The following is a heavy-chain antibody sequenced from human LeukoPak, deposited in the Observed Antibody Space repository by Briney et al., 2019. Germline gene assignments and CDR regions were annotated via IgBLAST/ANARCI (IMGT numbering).Heavy chain of an antibody. CDR3: ARVSDMWTYAFDI. Sequence: ASVRVSCKASGYTFTGYYMHWVRQAPGQGLEWMGWINPNSGGANYAQKFQGRVTMTRDASISTACMELSRLRSDDTAVCYCARVSDMWTYAFDIWGQGTMVTVSS. CDR2: INPNSGGA. CDR1: GYTFTGYY. D-gene: IGHD3-9*01. V-gene: IGHV1-2*02. J-gene: IGHJ3*02.